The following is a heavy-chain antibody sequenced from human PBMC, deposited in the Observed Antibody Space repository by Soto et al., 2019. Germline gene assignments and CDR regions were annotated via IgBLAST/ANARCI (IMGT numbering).Heavy chain of an antibody. Sequence: QLQLQESGPGLVKPSQTLSLTCAVSGVSISSGGYSWNWIRQPPGKGLEWIGNIYHSGSTYYTPSLKSRVTISVDRSTNQFSLKLDSVTAADTAVYYCAKGTTIFNWLGHWGKGTMVTVSS. D-gene: IGHD3-3*01. V-gene: IGHV4-30-2*01. CDR1: GVSISSGGYS. J-gene: IGHJ5*02. CDR3: AKGTTIFNWLGH. CDR2: IYHSGST.